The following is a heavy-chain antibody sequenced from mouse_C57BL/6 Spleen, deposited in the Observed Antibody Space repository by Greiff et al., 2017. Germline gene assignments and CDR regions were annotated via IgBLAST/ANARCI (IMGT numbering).Heavy chain of an antibody. V-gene: IGHV1-54*01. CDR3: ARSDYGSSPEDY. J-gene: IGHJ2*01. CDR2: INPGSGGT. Sequence: QVQLQQPGAELVRPGTSVKVSCKASGYAFTNYLIEWVKQRPGQGLEWIGVINPGSGGTNYNEKFKGKATLTADKSSSTAYMQLSSLTSEDSAVYFCARSDYGSSPEDYWGQGTTLTVSS. D-gene: IGHD1-1*01. CDR1: GYAFTNYL.